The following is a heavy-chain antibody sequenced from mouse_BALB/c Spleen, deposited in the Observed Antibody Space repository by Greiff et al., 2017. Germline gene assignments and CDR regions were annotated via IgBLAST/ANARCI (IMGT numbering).Heavy chain of an antibody. CDR3: ARDLTTVPYYYAMDY. CDR1: GFTFSSYA. J-gene: IGHJ4*01. V-gene: IGHV5-9-4*01. Sequence: EVKVVESGGGLVKPGGSLKLSCAASGFTFSSYAMSWVRQSPEKRLEWVAEISSGGSYTYYPDTVTGRFTISRDNAKNTLYLEMSSLRSEDTAMYYCARDLTTVPYYYAMDYWGQGTSVTVSS. D-gene: IGHD1-1*01. CDR2: ISSGGSYT.